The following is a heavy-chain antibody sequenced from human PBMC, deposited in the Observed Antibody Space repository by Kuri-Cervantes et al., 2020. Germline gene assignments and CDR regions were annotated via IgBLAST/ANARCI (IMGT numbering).Heavy chain of an antibody. CDR1: GFTFSSHN. V-gene: IGHV3-49*04. J-gene: IGHJ3*01. CDR2: IRSKAYGGTT. Sequence: GESLKISCAASGFTFSSHNMNWVRQAPGKGLEWVGFIRSKAYGGTTEYAASVKGRFTISRDDSKSITYLRMNSLKTEDTAMYYCTRDLTGARTVEAFDVWGQGTMVTVSS. D-gene: IGHD1-26*01. CDR3: TRDLTGARTVEAFDV.